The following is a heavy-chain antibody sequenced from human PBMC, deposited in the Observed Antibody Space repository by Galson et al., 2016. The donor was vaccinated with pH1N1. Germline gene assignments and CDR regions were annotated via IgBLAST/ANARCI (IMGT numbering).Heavy chain of an antibody. CDR2: ISGSGGDT. D-gene: IGHD2-21*02. J-gene: IGHJ4*02. Sequence: SLRLSCAASGFPFTNYAMSWVRQAPGRGLEWVSTISGSGGDTYYADSLKGRFTISRDNSKNTLYLQMSSLRAEDSAVYYCTIDPRRPVTEGWGQGTLVTVSS. V-gene: IGHV3-23*01. CDR1: GFPFTNYA. CDR3: TIDPRRPVTEG.